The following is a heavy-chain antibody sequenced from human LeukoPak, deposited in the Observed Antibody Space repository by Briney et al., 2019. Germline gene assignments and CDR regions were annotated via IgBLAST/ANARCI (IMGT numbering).Heavy chain of an antibody. D-gene: IGHD2-2*01. CDR1: GWSFSGYY. CDR3: ARYESSTSFDP. V-gene: IGHV4-34*01. CDR2: INHSGST. Sequence: SETLSLTCAVYGWSFSGYYWSWIRQPPGKGLEWIGEINHSGSTNYNPSLKSRVTISVDTSKSQLSLKLSSVTAAYTGVYYCARYESSTSFDPWGQGTLVTVSS. J-gene: IGHJ5*02.